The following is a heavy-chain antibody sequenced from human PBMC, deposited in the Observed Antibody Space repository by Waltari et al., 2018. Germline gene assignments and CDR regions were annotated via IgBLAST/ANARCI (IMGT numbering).Heavy chain of an antibody. Sequence: QVQLQESGPGLVKPSATLSLTCTVSGGSISSHYWSWIRQPPGKGLEWIGYIYYSGSTNYNPSLKSRVTISVDTSKNQFSLKLSSVTAADTAVYYCARDPSGYFDYWGQGTLVTVSS. CDR2: IYYSGST. CDR1: GGSISSHY. V-gene: IGHV4-59*11. CDR3: ARDPSGYFDY. J-gene: IGHJ4*02.